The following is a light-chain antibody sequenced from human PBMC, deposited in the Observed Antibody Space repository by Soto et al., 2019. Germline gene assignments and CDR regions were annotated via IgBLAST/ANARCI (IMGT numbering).Light chain of an antibody. J-gene: IGKJ4*01. CDR1: QTVNSR. CDR2: PTS. Sequence: EIVLTQSPATLSSSPGERAALSCRSSQTVNSRLAWYQHQPGPAPRLLIYPTSNRATGIPARFSGSGSGTDFTLTISSLEPEDFAVYYCHQYGISPFGGGTKVDIK. V-gene: IGKV3-11*01. CDR3: HQYGISP.